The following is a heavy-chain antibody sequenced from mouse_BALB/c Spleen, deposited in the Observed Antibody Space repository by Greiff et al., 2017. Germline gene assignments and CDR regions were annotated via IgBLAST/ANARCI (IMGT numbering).Heavy chain of an antibody. V-gene: IGHV10-1*02. D-gene: IGHD3-1*01. J-gene: IGHJ4*01. CDR3: VRSQLGLWAMDY. CDR2: IRSKSNNYAT. Sequence: DVHLVESGGGLVQPKGSLKLSCAASGFTFNTYAMNWVRQAPGKGLEWVARIRSKSNNYATYYADSVKDRFTISRDDSQSMLYLQMNNLKTEDTAMYYCVRSQLGLWAMDYWGQGTSVTVSS. CDR1: GFTFNTYA.